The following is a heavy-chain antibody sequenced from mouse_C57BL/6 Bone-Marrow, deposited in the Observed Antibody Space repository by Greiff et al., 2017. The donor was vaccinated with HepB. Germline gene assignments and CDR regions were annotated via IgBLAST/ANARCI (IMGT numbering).Heavy chain of an antibody. J-gene: IGHJ4*01. CDR2: IHPTSGST. CDR1: GYTFTSYW. CDR3: ASGGYDSAMDY. D-gene: IGHD2-2*01. Sequence: VQLQQSGAELVKPGASVKLSCKASGYTFTSYWMHWVKQRPGQGLEWIGMIHPTSGSTNYNEKFKSKATLTVDKSSSTAYMQLSSLTSEDSAVYYCASGGYDSAMDYWGQGTSVTVSS. V-gene: IGHV1-64*01.